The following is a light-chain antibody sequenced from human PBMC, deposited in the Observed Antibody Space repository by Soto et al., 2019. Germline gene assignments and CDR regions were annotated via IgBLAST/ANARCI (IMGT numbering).Light chain of an antibody. V-gene: IGKV1-27*01. CDR1: QGIRND. J-gene: IGKJ1*01. CDR2: AAS. CDR3: QKYNNAPWT. Sequence: IHRTHSPASLSASVGYRVTITFLASQGIRNDLGWYQQKPGKVPKLLIYAASTLQSGVPSRFSGSGSGTDFTLTISSLQPEDVATYYCQKYNNAPWTFGQGTKVDI.